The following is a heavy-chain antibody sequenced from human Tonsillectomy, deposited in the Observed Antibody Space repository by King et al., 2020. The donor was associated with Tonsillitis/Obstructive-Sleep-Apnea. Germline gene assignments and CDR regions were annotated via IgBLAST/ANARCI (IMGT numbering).Heavy chain of an antibody. J-gene: IGHJ6*02. V-gene: IGHV3-49*04. CDR3: SRDMDCDDNSGYYYCYYAGMDV. CDR1: GFTFGEYA. Sequence: VQLVESGGGLVQPGRSLTLPCTASGFTFGEYAMSWVRQAPGKGREWVGFIRSKAYGGTTEYAASVKDRFTIPRDDSESIAYLQMNSLKTEDTAVYYCSRDMDCDDNSGYYYCYYAGMDVWGQGTTVTVSS. D-gene: IGHD3-22*01. CDR2: IRSKAYGGTT.